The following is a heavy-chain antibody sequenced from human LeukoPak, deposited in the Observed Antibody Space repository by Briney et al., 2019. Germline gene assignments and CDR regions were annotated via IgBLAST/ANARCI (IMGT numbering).Heavy chain of an antibody. V-gene: IGHV3-66*01. CDR2: IYSGDST. CDR1: GFTVSSNY. Sequence: GGSLRLSCAASGFTVSSNYISWVRQAPGKGLEWVSVIYSGDSTYYADSVKGRFTISRDNSKNTLYLQMNSLRAEDTAVYYCAKDPVGIHYYDSSGYYSWGQGTLVTVSS. CDR3: AKDPVGIHYYDSSGYYS. J-gene: IGHJ4*02. D-gene: IGHD3-22*01.